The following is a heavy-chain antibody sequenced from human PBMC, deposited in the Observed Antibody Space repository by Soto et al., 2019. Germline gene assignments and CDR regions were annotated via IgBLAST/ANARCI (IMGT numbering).Heavy chain of an antibody. CDR1: GWSFSGYY. CDR2: INHSGST. J-gene: IGHJ6*02. V-gene: IGHV4-34*01. D-gene: IGHD6-19*01. CDR3: ARAPPIAVAGSYYYYGMDV. Sequence: PSETLSLTCAVYGWSFSGYYWSWIRQPPGKGLEWIGEINHSGSTNYNPSLKSRVTISVDTSKNQFSLKLTSVTAADTAVYYCARAPPIAVAGSYYYYGMDVWGQGTTVTVSS.